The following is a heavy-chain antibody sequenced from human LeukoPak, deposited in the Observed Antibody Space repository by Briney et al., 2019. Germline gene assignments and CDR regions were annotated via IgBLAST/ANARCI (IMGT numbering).Heavy chain of an antibody. CDR1: GGSNSSYY. CDR2: IYYSGST. V-gene: IGHV4-59*01. D-gene: IGHD3-10*01. CDR3: ARELGSTPGYFDY. J-gene: IGHJ4*02. Sequence: SETLSLTCTVSGGSNSSYYWSWIRQPPGKGLEWIGYIYYSGSTNYNPSLKSRVTISVDTSKNQISLKLSSVTAADTAVYYCARELGSTPGYFDYWGQGTLVTVSS.